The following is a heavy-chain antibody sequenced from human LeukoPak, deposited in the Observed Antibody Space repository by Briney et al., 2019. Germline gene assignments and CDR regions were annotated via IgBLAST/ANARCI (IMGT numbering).Heavy chain of an antibody. CDR1: GFTFSSYS. D-gene: IGHD3-10*01. CDR3: ARQTYYYGSGSYSNWFDP. Sequence: PGGSLRLSCAASGFTFSSYSMNWVRQAPGKGLEWVSSISSSSSYIYYADSVKGRFTIPRDNAKNSLYLQMNSLRAEDTAVYYCARQTYYYGSGSYSNWFDPWGQGTLVTVSS. V-gene: IGHV3-21*01. J-gene: IGHJ5*02. CDR2: ISSSSSYI.